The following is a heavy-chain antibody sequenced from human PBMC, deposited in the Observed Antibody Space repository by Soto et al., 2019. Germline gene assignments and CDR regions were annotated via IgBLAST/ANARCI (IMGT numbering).Heavy chain of an antibody. J-gene: IGHJ4*02. CDR1: GFTFSSYG. CDR2: ISYDGSNK. CDR3: AKLVPLLGYCTNGVCAFDY. V-gene: IGHV3-30*18. D-gene: IGHD2-8*01. Sequence: GGSLRLFCAASGFTFSSYGMHWVRQAPGKGLEWVAVISYDGSNKYYADSVKGRFTISRDNSKNTLYLQMNSLRAEDTAVYYCAKLVPLLGYCTNGVCAFDYWGQGTLVTVSS.